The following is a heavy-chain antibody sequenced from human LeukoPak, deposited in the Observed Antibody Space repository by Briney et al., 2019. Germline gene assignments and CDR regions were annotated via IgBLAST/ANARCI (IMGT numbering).Heavy chain of an antibody. CDR3: ARDLVGPTPGSDS. D-gene: IGHD1-26*01. Sequence: PWGSMTLSCAASGCTFRSYWMSWVRRAPGKGLEWVANIKQDGSEKYYVDTVKGRFTVSRDNGKNSLYLQMNSLRAEDTAVYYCARDLVGPTPGSDSWGQGTLVTVSS. V-gene: IGHV3-7*04. J-gene: IGHJ4*02. CDR1: GCTFRSYW. CDR2: IKQDGSEK.